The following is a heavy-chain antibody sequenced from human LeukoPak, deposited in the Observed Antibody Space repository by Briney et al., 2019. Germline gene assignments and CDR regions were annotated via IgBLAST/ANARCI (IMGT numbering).Heavy chain of an antibody. J-gene: IGHJ4*02. D-gene: IGHD6-19*01. Sequence: GGSLRLSCAASGFTFSSYSMNWVRQAPGKGLEWVSSISSRSGYLYYADSVKGRFTISRDNANNSLYLQMNSLRADDTAVYYCARGDKSSGWYFFDYWGQGTLVTVSS. V-gene: IGHV3-21*01. CDR2: ISSRSGYL. CDR3: ARGDKSSGWYFFDY. CDR1: GFTFSSYS.